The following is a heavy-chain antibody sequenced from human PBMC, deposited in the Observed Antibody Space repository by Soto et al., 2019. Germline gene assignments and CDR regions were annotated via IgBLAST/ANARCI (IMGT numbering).Heavy chain of an antibody. V-gene: IGHV4-61*01. D-gene: IGHD2-2*01. J-gene: IGHJ4*02. Sequence: SETLSLTCTVSGGSVSSGSYYWSWIRQPPGKGLEWIGYIYYSGSTNYNPSLKSRVTISVDTSKNQFSLKLSSVTAADTAVYYCARDDTKIDYWGQGTLVTVSS. CDR3: ARDDTKIDY. CDR1: GGSVSSGSYY. CDR2: IYYSGST.